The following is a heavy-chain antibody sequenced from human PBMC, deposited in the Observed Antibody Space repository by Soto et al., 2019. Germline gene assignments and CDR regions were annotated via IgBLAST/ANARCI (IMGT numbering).Heavy chain of an antibody. Sequence: LGNLSLTRAVFGGSFSGFFLGWVRPPPGEGGGGVGEINHSGSTNYNPSLKSRVTISVDTSKNQFSLKLSSVTAADTAVYYCARGYRGQPKYSSGWIYYYYGMDVWGQGTTVTVSS. CDR1: GGSFSGFF. J-gene: IGHJ6*02. CDR3: ARGYRGQPKYSSGWIYYYYGMDV. CDR2: INHSGST. V-gene: IGHV4-34*01. D-gene: IGHD6-19*01.